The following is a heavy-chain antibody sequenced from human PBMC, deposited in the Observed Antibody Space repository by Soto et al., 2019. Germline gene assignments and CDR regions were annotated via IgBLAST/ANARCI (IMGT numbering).Heavy chain of an antibody. CDR3: ARGDFWSGFDY. D-gene: IGHD3-3*01. J-gene: IGHJ4*02. CDR2: IYHSGST. CDR1: GGSISSGGYS. V-gene: IGHV4-30-2*01. Sequence: PSETLSLTCAVSGGSISSGGYSWSWIRQPPGKGLEWIGYIYHSGSTYYNPSLKSRVTISVDRSKNQFSLKLSSVAAADTAVYYCARGDFWSGFDYWGQGTLVTVSS.